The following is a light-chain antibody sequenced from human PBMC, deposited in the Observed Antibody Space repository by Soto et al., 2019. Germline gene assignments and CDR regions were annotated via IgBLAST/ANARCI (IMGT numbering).Light chain of an antibody. Sequence: QSALTQPASVSGSPGQSITISCTGTSSDVGTYNYVSWYQQHPGKAPKLMIYEVNHRPSGVSNRFSGSKSDNTASLTISGRQAEDEADYYCGSYTTSSTQVFGGGTKVTVL. CDR3: GSYTTSSTQV. J-gene: IGLJ3*02. V-gene: IGLV2-14*01. CDR1: SSDVGTYNY. CDR2: EVN.